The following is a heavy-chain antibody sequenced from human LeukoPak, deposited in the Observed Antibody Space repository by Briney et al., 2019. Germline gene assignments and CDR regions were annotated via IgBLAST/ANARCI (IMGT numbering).Heavy chain of an antibody. CDR1: GYTFTSYY. CDR2: INPSGGST. D-gene: IGHD6-25*01. Sequence: EASVKVSCKASGYTFTSYYMHWVRQAPGQGLEWMGIINPSGGSTSYAQKFQGRVTMTRDTSTSTVYMGLSSLRSEDTAVYYCASEHEPAYYGMDVWGKGTTVTVPS. J-gene: IGHJ6*04. CDR3: ASEHEPAYYGMDV. V-gene: IGHV1-46*01.